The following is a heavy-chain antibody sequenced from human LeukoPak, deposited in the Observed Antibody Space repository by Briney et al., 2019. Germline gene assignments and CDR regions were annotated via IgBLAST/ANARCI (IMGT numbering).Heavy chain of an antibody. J-gene: IGHJ6*03. D-gene: IGHD6-13*01. CDR2: IDHSGST. CDR1: GYSISSGYY. CDR3: ARTTEAHSWQTRYYSYYMDV. Sequence: SETLSLTCTVSGYSISSGYYWGWIRPPPGKGLEWTGSIDHSGSTYYNPSLKSRITISVDTSKNQFSLKLRSVTAADTAVYYCARTTEAHSWQTRYYSYYMDVWGKGTTVTVSS. V-gene: IGHV4-38-2*02.